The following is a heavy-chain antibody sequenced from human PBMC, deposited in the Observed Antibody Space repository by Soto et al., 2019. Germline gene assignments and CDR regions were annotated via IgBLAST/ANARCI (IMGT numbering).Heavy chain of an antibody. J-gene: IGHJ5*02. V-gene: IGHV4-59*01. CDR1: GGSISSYY. D-gene: IGHD4-17*01. CDR3: ARDHDYGDYGNWFDP. Sequence: QVQLQESGPGLVKPSETLSLTCTVSGGSISSYYLCCIRQPPGKGLVWIGYIYYSGGTKYNPARKGRVTIAVDTSLNQLALKLSSVTSADTAVYYWARDHDYGDYGNWFDPWGQGTLVTVSS. CDR2: IYYSGGT.